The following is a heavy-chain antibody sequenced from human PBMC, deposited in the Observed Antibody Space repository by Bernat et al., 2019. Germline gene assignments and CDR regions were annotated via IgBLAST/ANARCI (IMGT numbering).Heavy chain of an antibody. J-gene: IGHJ4*02. CDR3: ARAGSGWSY. V-gene: IGHV4-34*01. D-gene: IGHD6-19*01. CDR2: INHSGST. CDR1: GGSFSGYY. Sequence: QVQLQQWGAGLVKPAETLSLTGAVYGGSFSGYYWSWIRQPPGKGLEWIGEINHSGSTNYNPSLKSRVTISVDTSKNQFSLKLSSVTAADTAVYYCARAGSGWSYWGQGTLVTVSS.